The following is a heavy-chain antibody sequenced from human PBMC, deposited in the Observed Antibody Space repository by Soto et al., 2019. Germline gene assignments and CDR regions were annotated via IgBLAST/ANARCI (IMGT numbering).Heavy chain of an antibody. D-gene: IGHD6-19*01. CDR2: ISSSGSTI. V-gene: IGHV3-48*03. Sequence: PGGSLRLSCAASGFTFSSYEMNWVRQAPGKGLEWVSYISSSGSTIYYADSVKGRFTISRDNSRDTLFLQMNSLTADDTAVYYCAKATTNGGWFNPFDSWGQGALVTVSS. CDR3: AKATTNGGWFNPFDS. J-gene: IGHJ4*02. CDR1: GFTFSSYE.